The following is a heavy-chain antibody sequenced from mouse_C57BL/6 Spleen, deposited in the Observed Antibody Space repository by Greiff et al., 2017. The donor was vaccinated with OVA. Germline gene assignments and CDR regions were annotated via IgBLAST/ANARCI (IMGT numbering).Heavy chain of an antibody. CDR1: GYSITSGYY. CDR2: ISYDGSN. D-gene: IGHD2-4*01. Sequence: EVKLMESGPGLVKPSQSLSLTCSVTGYSITSGYYWNWIRQFPGNKLEWMGYISYDGSNNYNPSLKNRISITRDTSKNQFFLKLNSVTTEDTATYYCARDEGLRRGWFAYWGQGTLVTVSA. CDR3: ARDEGLRRGWFAY. J-gene: IGHJ3*01. V-gene: IGHV3-6*01.